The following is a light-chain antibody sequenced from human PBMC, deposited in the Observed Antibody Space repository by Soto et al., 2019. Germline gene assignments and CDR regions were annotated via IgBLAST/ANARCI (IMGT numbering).Light chain of an antibody. J-gene: IGKJ3*01. Sequence: IVMTQSPDSLAVSLGERATINCKSSQSVLYSSNNKNYLAWYQQKPGQPPKLLIYWASTRKSGVPDRFSGSGSGTDVSLTISGLQAEDVAVYYCQQYYVTPPITFGPGTKVDIK. CDR3: QQYYVTPPIT. CDR1: QSVLYSSNNKNY. V-gene: IGKV4-1*01. CDR2: WAS.